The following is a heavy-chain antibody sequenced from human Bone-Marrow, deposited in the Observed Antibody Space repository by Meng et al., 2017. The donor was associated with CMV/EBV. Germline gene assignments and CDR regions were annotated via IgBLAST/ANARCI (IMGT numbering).Heavy chain of an antibody. CDR2: IYYSGST. D-gene: IGHD6-13*01. CDR1: GGSVSSGSYY. V-gene: IGHV4-61*01. CDR3: ARDLAAAGLFDY. Sequence: SETLSLTCTVSGGSVSSGSYYWSWIRQPPGKGLEWIGYIYYSGSTYYNPSLKSRVTISVDTSKNQFSLKLSSVTAADTAVYYCARDLAAAGLFDYWGQGTLVTVSS. J-gene: IGHJ4*02.